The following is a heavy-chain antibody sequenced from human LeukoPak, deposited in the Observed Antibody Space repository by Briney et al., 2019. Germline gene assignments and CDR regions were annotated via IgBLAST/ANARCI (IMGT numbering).Heavy chain of an antibody. D-gene: IGHD1-26*01. CDR2: ISDTGAGT. CDR3: AKNQWELTD. CDR1: GFTFNDYA. V-gene: IGHV3-23*01. J-gene: IGHJ4*02. Sequence: GGSLRLSCAASGFTFNDYAMTWVRQAPGKGLEWVSSISDTGAGTYYADTVKGRSTISRDNSKNTLFLQMNSLRAEDTAVYSCAKNQWELTDWGQGTLVTVSS.